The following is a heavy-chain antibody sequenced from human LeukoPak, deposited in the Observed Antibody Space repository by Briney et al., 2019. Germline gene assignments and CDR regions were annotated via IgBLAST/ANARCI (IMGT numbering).Heavy chain of an antibody. V-gene: IGHV3-30*14. Sequence: QAGGSLRLSCDASGFTLSDYAMHWVRQAPGKGLEWVALISYPRSYQYYIDSVKGRFTSSRDDSKNTFYLQMNSLRAEDTALYYCAREYSDNSGYYYGLDTWGPGTLVTVAS. CDR2: ISYPRSYQ. CDR1: GFTLSDYA. D-gene: IGHD3-22*01. CDR3: AREYSDNSGYYYGLDT. J-gene: IGHJ4*02.